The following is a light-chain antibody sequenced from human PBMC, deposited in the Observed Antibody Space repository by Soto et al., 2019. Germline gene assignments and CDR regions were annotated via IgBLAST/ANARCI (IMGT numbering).Light chain of an antibody. CDR3: QQYDNWLGT. V-gene: IGKV3D-15*01. CDR2: GAS. Sequence: EIVMTQSPATLSVSPGERATLSCRASQSVSSNLAWYQQTPGQAPRLLIFGASTRATGIPARFSGSGSGTEFTLTISSLQFEDFAVYYCQQYDNWLGTFGQGTKVEV. CDR1: QSVSSN. J-gene: IGKJ1*01.